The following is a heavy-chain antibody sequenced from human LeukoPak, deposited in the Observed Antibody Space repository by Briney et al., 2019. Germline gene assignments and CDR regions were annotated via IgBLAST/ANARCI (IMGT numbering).Heavy chain of an antibody. Sequence: SETLSLTRTVSGGSISSHYWSLIRDPPGKGLEWSGYIYYSGSTNYNPSLKGRVTISVDASKNQFSLKLSSVTAADTAVYYCARLDGYWGEGTLVTVSS. J-gene: IGHJ4*02. CDR3: ARLDGY. CDR1: GGSISSHY. V-gene: IGHV4-59*11. CDR2: IYYSGST. D-gene: IGHD5-24*01.